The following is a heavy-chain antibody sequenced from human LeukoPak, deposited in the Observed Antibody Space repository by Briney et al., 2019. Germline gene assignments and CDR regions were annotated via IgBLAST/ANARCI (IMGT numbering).Heavy chain of an antibody. V-gene: IGHV3-7*03. Sequence: PGGSLRLSCAASGFTFSSYWMSWVRQAPGKGLEWVANIKQDGSEKYYVDSVKGRFTISRDNAKNSLYLQMNSLRAEDTAVYYCAREGRYFDWLAVDYWGQGTLVTVSS. CDR3: AREGRYFDWLAVDY. CDR2: IKQDGSEK. D-gene: IGHD3-9*01. CDR1: GFTFSSYW. J-gene: IGHJ4*02.